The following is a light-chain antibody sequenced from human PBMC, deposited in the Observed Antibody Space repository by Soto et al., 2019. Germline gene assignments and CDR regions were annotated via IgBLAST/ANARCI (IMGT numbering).Light chain of an antibody. J-gene: IGKJ1*01. Sequence: EIVLTQSPGTLSLSPGERATLSCRASQSVSSSYLAWYQQKPGRAPRLLIYGASSRATGVPDRFSGSGSETEFTLTISRLEPEDFAVYYCQQCGSAPLTFGQGTKVEIK. CDR1: QSVSSSY. CDR3: QQCGSAPLT. V-gene: IGKV3-20*01. CDR2: GAS.